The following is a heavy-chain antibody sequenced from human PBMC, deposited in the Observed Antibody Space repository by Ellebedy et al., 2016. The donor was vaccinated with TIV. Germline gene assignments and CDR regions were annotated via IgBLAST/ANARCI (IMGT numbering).Heavy chain of an antibody. CDR3: ARSGGWYTPYDY. V-gene: IGHV4-59*01. CDR1: GASITSYY. Sequence: MPSETLSLTCTVSGASITSYYWNWIRQPPGKGLEWIAYIFYSGHTNYNPSLKSRVTMSVDTSRGQFSLRLNSVTAADTAVYYCARSGGWYTPYDYWGQGTLVTVSS. D-gene: IGHD6-19*01. CDR2: IFYSGHT. J-gene: IGHJ4*02.